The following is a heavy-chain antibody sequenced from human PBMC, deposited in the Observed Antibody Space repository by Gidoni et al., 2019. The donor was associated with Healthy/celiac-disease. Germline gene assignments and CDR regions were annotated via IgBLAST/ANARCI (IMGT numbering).Heavy chain of an antibody. CDR3: ARDMFKGGNGFDY. Sequence: QVQLVQSGAEVKKPGSSVKVSCKASGGTFSSYAISWVRQAPGQGLEWMGRIIPILGIANYAQKFQGRVTITADKSTSTAYMELSSLRSEDTAVYYCARDMFKGGNGFDYWGQGTLVTVSS. V-gene: IGHV1-69*04. D-gene: IGHD2-15*01. CDR1: GGTFSSYA. J-gene: IGHJ4*02. CDR2: IIPILGIA.